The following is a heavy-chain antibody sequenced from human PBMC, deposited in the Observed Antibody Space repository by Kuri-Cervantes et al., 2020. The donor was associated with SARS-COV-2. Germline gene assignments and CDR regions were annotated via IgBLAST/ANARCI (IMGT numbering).Heavy chain of an antibody. V-gene: IGHV4-59*12. Sequence: GSLRLSCTVSGGSISSYYWSWIRQPPGKGLEWIGYIYYSGSTNYNPSLKSRVTISLDRSKNQFSLKLSSVTASDTAVYYCAGAGGIYNWFDPWGQGTLVTVSS. CDR1: GGSISSYY. CDR3: AGAGGIYNWFDP. D-gene: IGHD3-10*01. CDR2: IYYSGST. J-gene: IGHJ5*02.